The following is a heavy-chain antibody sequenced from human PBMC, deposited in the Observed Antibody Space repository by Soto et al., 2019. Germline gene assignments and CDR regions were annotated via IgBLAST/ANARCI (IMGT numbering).Heavy chain of an antibody. J-gene: IGHJ3*01. V-gene: IGHV3-21*01. CDR2: VSRSSSYI. CDR3: ARDQLYYNDISGRPLNAFDV. CDR1: GFTFSSYW. Sequence: PGGSLRLSCAASGFTFSSYWMHWVRQAPGKGLEWVSSVSRSSSYIYYADSVKGRFTISRDNAKNSLYLQMNSLRAEDTAVYYCARDQLYYNDISGRPLNAFDVWGQGTMVTVSS. D-gene: IGHD3-22*01.